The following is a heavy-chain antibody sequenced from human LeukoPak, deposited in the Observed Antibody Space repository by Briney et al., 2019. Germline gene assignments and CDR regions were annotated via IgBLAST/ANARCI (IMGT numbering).Heavy chain of an antibody. V-gene: IGHV4-59*01. Sequence: SETLSLTCTVSGGSISSYYWSWIRQPPGRGLEWIGYIYYSGSTNYNPSLKSRVTISVDTSKNQFSLKLSSVTAADTAVYYCARVLCSSTSCRRYNYYYMDVWGKGTTVTVSS. CDR2: IYYSGST. CDR1: GGSISSYY. CDR3: ARVLCSSTSCRRYNYYYMDV. D-gene: IGHD2-2*01. J-gene: IGHJ6*03.